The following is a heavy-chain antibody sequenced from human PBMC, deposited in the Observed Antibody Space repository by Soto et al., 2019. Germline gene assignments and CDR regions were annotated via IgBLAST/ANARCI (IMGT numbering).Heavy chain of an antibody. D-gene: IGHD6-13*01. CDR1: GGSISTFY. V-gene: IGHV4-59*08. J-gene: IGHJ4*02. CDR2: IYYSGST. CDR3: ARQAGSNSWFVDY. Sequence: SETLSLTCTVSGGSISTFYWSWIRQPPGKGLEWIGHIYYSGSTNQNPSLNSRVSISVDTSQNQFSLKLSSVTAADSAVYYCARQAGSNSWFVDYWGPGTLVTVS.